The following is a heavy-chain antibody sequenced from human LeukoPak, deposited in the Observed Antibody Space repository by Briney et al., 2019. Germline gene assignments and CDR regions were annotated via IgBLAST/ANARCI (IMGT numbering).Heavy chain of an antibody. Sequence: GGSLRLSCAASGFTFSSHGMHWVRQAPGKGLEGVAFLRLDGRDKYYADSVKGQFTISRDNSKNMMYLQMNSLRPEDTAVYYCARDAEWAFDYWGQGTLVTVSS. CDR2: LRLDGRDK. D-gene: IGHD1-14*01. V-gene: IGHV3-30*02. CDR3: ARDAEWAFDY. CDR1: GFTFSSHG. J-gene: IGHJ4*02.